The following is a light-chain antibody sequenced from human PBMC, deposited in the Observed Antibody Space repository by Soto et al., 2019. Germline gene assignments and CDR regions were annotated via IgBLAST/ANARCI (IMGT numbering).Light chain of an antibody. V-gene: IGLV2-14*01. Sequence: QSALTQPASVSGSPGQSITISCTGTSSDVGGYNYVSWYQQHPDKAPKLMIYDVSNRPSGVSNRFSGSKSGNTASLTISGLQAEDEADDYCSSYTSSSTLLYVFGTGTKLTVL. CDR2: DVS. J-gene: IGLJ1*01. CDR3: SSYTSSSTLLYV. CDR1: SSDVGGYNY.